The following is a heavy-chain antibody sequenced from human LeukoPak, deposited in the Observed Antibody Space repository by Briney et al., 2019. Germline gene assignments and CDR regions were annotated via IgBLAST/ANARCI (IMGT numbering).Heavy chain of an antibody. D-gene: IGHD2-2*02. V-gene: IGHV1-69*13. Sequence: SVKVSCKASGGTFSSYAISWVRQAPGQGLEWMGGNIPIFGTANYAQKFQGRVTITADESTSTAYMELSSLRSEDTAVYYCARDRGYCSSTSCYKLDYWGQGTLVTVSS. CDR2: NIPIFGTA. CDR3: ARDRGYCSSTSCYKLDY. J-gene: IGHJ4*02. CDR1: GGTFSSYA.